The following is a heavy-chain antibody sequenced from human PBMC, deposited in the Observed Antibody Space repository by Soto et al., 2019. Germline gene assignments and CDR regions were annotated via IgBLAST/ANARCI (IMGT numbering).Heavy chain of an antibody. V-gene: IGHV4-31*03. Sequence: TSETLSLTCSVSGGSIGGGGCYWSWIRQHPGKGLEWIGYIYYSGSTYYNPSLKSRVTISVDTSKNQFSLKLSSVTAADTAVYYCARVPRDDIVVVPAAINYYYGMDVWGQGTTVTVSS. CDR2: IYYSGST. D-gene: IGHD2-2*01. CDR3: ARVPRDDIVVVPAAINYYYGMDV. J-gene: IGHJ6*02. CDR1: GGSIGGGGCY.